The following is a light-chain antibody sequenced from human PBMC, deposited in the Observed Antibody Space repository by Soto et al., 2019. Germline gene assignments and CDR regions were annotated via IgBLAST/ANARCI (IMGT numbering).Light chain of an antibody. Sequence: EVGLTQSPATLSLSPGERAILSCRASHNVGYYLAWYQQRPGKAPRLLISDAFNRATGIPARFSGSGSGTDFTLTISSLEPEDFAVYYCQQHNGWPLTFGGGTKVEI. J-gene: IGKJ4*01. V-gene: IGKV3-11*01. CDR3: QQHNGWPLT. CDR2: DAF. CDR1: HNVGYY.